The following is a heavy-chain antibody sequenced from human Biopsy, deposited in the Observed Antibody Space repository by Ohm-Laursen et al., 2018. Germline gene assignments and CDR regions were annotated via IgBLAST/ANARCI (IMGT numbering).Heavy chain of an antibody. D-gene: IGHD4/OR15-4a*01. Sequence: SLRLSCAAFGFIFDDYAMHWVRQAPGKGLEWASFIYSGGTTYYADSVKGRFTISRDNSKNTLYLQMNSLRAEDTAVYYCARRLTTSFGMDVWGQGTTVTVSS. CDR2: IYSGGTT. J-gene: IGHJ6*02. V-gene: IGHV3-53*01. CDR1: GFIFDDYA. CDR3: ARRLTTSFGMDV.